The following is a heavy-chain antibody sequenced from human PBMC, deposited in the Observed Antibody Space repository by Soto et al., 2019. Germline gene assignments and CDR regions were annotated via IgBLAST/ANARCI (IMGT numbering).Heavy chain of an antibody. J-gene: IGHJ4*02. Sequence: QVQLQESGPGLVKPSETLSLTCTVSGGSISSYYWSWIRQPAGKGLEWIGRIYTSGSTNYNPSLRSRVTLSVDTPKNRFSLKLSSVTAADTAVYYCARVMEQLALDYWGQGTLVTVSS. V-gene: IGHV4-4*07. CDR3: ARVMEQLALDY. CDR1: GGSISSYY. CDR2: IYTSGST. D-gene: IGHD6-6*01.